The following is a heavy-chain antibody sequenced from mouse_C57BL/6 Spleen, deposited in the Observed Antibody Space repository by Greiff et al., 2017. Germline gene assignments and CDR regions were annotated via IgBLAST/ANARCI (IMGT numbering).Heavy chain of an antibody. CDR1: GYAFSSYW. V-gene: IGHV1-80*01. Sequence: QVQLQQSGAELVKPGASVKISCKASGYAFSSYWMNWVKQRPGKGLEWIGQLYPGDGDTNYNGKFKGKATLTADKSSSTAQHSLTSDDSAVYFCARWGSYFDYWGPGTTLTVSS. CDR3: ARWGSYFDY. J-gene: IGHJ2*01. CDR2: LYPGDGDT.